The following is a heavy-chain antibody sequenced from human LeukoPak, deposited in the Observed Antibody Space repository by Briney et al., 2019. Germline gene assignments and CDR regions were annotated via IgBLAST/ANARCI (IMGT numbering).Heavy chain of an antibody. CDR3: ARDQVDTTVDLDY. Sequence: SVKVSCKASGYTFTGYYIHWVRQAPGQGLEWMGWINPNSGGTNYAQKFQGRVTLTRDTSISTAYMELSRLRSDDTAVYYCARDQVDTTVDLDYWGQGTLVTVSS. CDR2: INPNSGGT. V-gene: IGHV1-2*02. CDR1: GYTFTGYY. D-gene: IGHD5-18*01. J-gene: IGHJ4*02.